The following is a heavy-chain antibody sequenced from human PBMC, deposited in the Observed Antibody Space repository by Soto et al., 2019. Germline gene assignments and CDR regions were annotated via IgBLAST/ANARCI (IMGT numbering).Heavy chain of an antibody. Sequence: QVQLVQSGAEEKKPGASVKVSCKASGYTFTSYAMHWVRQAPGQRLEWMGWINAGNGNTKYSQKFQGRVTITRDTSASTAYMELSSLRSEDTAVYYCARDYDSSGYFGGPGDYWGQGTLVTVSS. CDR2: INAGNGNT. CDR1: GYTFTSYA. V-gene: IGHV1-3*05. D-gene: IGHD3-22*01. CDR3: ARDYDSSGYFGGPGDY. J-gene: IGHJ4*02.